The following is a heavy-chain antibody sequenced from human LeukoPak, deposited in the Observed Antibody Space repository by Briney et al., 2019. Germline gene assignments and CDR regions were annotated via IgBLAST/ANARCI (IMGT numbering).Heavy chain of an antibody. CDR3: ARERWYYYGSGSYEEGYNWFDP. CDR1: GFTFSSYA. V-gene: IGHV3-48*03. D-gene: IGHD3-10*01. J-gene: IGHJ5*02. CDR2: ISSSGSTI. Sequence: GGSLRLSCAASGFTFSSYAMSWVRQAPGKGLEWVSYISSSGSTIYYADSVKGRFTISRDNAKNSLYLQMNSLRAEDTAVYYCARERWYYYGSGSYEEGYNWFDPWGQGTLVTVSS.